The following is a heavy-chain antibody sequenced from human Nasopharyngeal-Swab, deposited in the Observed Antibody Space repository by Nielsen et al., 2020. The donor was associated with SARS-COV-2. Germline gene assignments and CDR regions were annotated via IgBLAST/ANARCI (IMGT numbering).Heavy chain of an antibody. CDR1: GYTFSSYG. D-gene: IGHD3-22*01. J-gene: IGHJ3*02. CDR2: ISAYNGNT. V-gene: IGHV1-18*01. CDR3: SRTYYYDSSGRNAFDI. Sequence: ASVKVSCKASGYTFSSYGISWVRQAPGQGLEWMGWISAYNGNTNYAQHLQGRVTMTTDTSTSTAYMDLRSLRSDDTAVYYCSRTYYYDSSGRNAFDIWGQGTMVTVSS.